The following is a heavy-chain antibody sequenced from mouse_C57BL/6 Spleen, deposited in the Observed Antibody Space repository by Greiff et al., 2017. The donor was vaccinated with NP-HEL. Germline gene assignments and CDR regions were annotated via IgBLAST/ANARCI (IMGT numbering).Heavy chain of an antibody. CDR1: GFTFSDYG. D-gene: IGHD1-1*01. Sequence: EVKLMESGGGLVKPGGSLKLSCAASGFTFSDYGMHWVRQAPEKGLEWVAYISSGSSTIYYADTVKGRFTISRDNAKNTLFLQMTSLRSEDTAMYYCARDYGSRMDYWGQGTSVTVSS. V-gene: IGHV5-17*01. CDR2: ISSGSSTI. CDR3: ARDYGSRMDY. J-gene: IGHJ4*01.